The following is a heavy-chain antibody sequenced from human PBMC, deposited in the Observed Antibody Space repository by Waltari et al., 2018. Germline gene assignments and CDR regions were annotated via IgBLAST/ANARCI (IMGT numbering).Heavy chain of an antibody. CDR1: GCTFSRYW. J-gene: IGHJ6*03. Sequence: EVQLVESGGGLVQPGGSLRLSCAASGCTFSRYWMHWVRQAPGKGLVWVSRINSDGSSTSYADSVKGRYTISRDNAKNTLYLQMNSLRAEDTAVYYCARGNIVVPYYYYYMDVWGKGTTVTISS. CDR2: INSDGSST. V-gene: IGHV3-74*01. D-gene: IGHD2-2*01. CDR3: ARGNIVVPYYYYYMDV.